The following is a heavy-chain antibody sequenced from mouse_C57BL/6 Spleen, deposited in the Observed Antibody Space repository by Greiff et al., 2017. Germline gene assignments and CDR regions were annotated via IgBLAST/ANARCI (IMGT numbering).Heavy chain of an antibody. CDR3: ARYDYDGYYFDY. Sequence: EVKLMESGAELVKPGASVKLSCTASGFNIKDYYMHWVKQRTEQGLEWIGRIDPEDGETKYAPKFPGKATITADTSSNTAYLQLSSLTSEDTAVYYCARYDYDGYYFDYWGQGTTLTVSS. CDR2: IDPEDGET. V-gene: IGHV14-2*01. CDR1: GFNIKDYY. D-gene: IGHD2-4*01. J-gene: IGHJ2*01.